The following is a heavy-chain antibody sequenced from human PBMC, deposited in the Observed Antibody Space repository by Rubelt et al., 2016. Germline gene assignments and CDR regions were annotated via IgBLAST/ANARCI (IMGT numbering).Heavy chain of an antibody. J-gene: IGHJ4*02. D-gene: IGHD3-22*01. CDR2: ISAYNGNT. Sequence: QVQLVQSGAEVKKPGASVKVSCKASGYTFTSYGISWVRQAPGQGLEWMGWISAYNGNTNYAQKFQGRVPMTTDTSTGTAYMELRSLRSDDTAVYYCARVEYYYDSSGYSDYWGQGTLVTVSS. CDR1: GYTFTSYG. V-gene: IGHV1-18*01. CDR3: ARVEYYYDSSGYSDY.